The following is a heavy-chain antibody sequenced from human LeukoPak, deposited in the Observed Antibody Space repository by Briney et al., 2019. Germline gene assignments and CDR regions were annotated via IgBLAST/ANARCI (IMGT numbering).Heavy chain of an antibody. V-gene: IGHV3-15*01. J-gene: IGHJ4*02. CDR2: IKRIIDGGTT. Sequence: ETLSLTCTVSGGSISSYYWSWIRQPPGKGLEWVGRIKRIIDGGTTDYAAPVKGRFTVSRDDSINTLYLQMSSLKTEDTAVYYCAAQGGSGDLRYWGQGTLVTVSS. D-gene: IGHD4-17*01. CDR1: GGSISSYY. CDR3: AAQGGSGDLRY.